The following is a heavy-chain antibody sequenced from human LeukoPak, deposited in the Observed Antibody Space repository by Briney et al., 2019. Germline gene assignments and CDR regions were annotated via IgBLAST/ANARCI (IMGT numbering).Heavy chain of an antibody. CDR1: GGSISSSSYY. Sequence: SETLSLTCTVSGGSISSSSYYWGWIRQPPGKGLEWIGSIYYSGSTNYNPSLKSRVSISVDKSKNQFSLKLSSVTAADTAVYYCARVLPVVAATPHFDYWGQGTLVTVSS. J-gene: IGHJ4*02. CDR2: IYYSGST. V-gene: IGHV4-39*07. CDR3: ARVLPVVAATPHFDY. D-gene: IGHD2-15*01.